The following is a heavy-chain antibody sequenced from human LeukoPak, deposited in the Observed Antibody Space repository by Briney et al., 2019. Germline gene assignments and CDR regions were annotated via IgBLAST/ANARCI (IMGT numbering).Heavy chain of an antibody. J-gene: IGHJ4*02. CDR3: AKDAAGPEY. CDR1: GLTFSSYS. V-gene: IGHV3-23*01. D-gene: IGHD6-13*01. Sequence: GGSLRLSCVVSGLTFSSYSMTWVRQAPGKGLEWVSGISASGGETWYPDSVKGRFTISRDDSKNTLFLQMNSLRVEDTAIYYCAKDAAGPEYWGQGTLVIVPS. CDR2: ISASGGET.